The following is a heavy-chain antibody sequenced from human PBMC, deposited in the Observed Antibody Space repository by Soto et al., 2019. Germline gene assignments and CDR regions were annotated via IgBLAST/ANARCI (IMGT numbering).Heavy chain of an antibody. V-gene: IGHV1-8*01. CDR1: GYTFTSYD. Sequence: ASVKVSCTASGYTFTSYDINWVRQAPGQGLEWMGWIEPSGGNTSYAQKFQGRITMTRDTSTSTVYMELSSLRSEDTAVYYCARTTMTFYYFDFWGQGTLVTVSS. J-gene: IGHJ4*02. D-gene: IGHD4-17*01. CDR3: ARTTMTFYYFDF. CDR2: IEPSGGNT.